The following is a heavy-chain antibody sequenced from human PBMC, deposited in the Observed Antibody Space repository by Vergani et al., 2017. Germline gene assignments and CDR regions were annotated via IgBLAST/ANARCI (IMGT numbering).Heavy chain of an antibody. V-gene: IGHV1-69*17. CDR3: ATERSGGYVGVRSFDI. D-gene: IGHD2-21*01. Sequence: QVQLVQSGAEVKKPGSSVKVSCKASGGTFSSYAISWVRQAPGQGLEWMGGIIPIFGIANYAQKFQGRVTITADKSTSTAYMELSSLRSEDTAVYYCATERSGGYVGVRSFDIWGQGTMVTVSS. J-gene: IGHJ3*02. CDR2: IIPIFGIA. CDR1: GGTFSSYA.